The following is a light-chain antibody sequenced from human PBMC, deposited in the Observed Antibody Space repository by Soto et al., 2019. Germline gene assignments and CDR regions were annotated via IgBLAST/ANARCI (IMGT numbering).Light chain of an antibody. CDR3: QQYSTSPWT. J-gene: IGKJ1*01. CDR2: GAS. Sequence: EIVLTQSPGTLSLSPGERATLSCRASQTVISSYLAWFQQKPGQAPRLLIYGASTRATGTPDRLSGSGSGTDFTLTISRLEPEDFAVYSCQQYSTSPWTFGPGTKVEIK. V-gene: IGKV3-20*01. CDR1: QTVISSY.